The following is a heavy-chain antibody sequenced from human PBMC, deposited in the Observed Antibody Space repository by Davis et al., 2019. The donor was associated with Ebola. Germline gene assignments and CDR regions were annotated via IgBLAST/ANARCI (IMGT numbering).Heavy chain of an antibody. V-gene: IGHV4-4*02. D-gene: IGHD6-19*01. CDR3: ATADYYYYGMDV. J-gene: IGHJ6*02. CDR2: IYHSGST. CDR1: GGSISSSNW. Sequence: GSLRLSCAASGGSISSSNWWSWVRQPPGKGLEWIGEIYHSGSTNYNPPLKSRGTISVDKSKNQFSLKLSSVTAADTAVYYCATADYYYYGMDVWGQGTTVTVSS.